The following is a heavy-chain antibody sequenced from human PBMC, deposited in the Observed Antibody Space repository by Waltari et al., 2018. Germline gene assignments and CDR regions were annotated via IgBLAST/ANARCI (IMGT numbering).Heavy chain of an antibody. CDR2: INHSGST. D-gene: IGHD3-9*01. CDR3: ARARGFYDILTGPDY. Sequence: QVQLQQWGAGLLKPSETLSLTCAVYGGSFSGYYWSWIRQPPGTGLEWIGEINHSGSTNYNPSLKSRVTIAVDTSKNQFSLKLSSVTAADTAVYYCARARGFYDILTGPDYWGQGTLVTVSS. J-gene: IGHJ4*02. CDR1: GGSFSGYY. V-gene: IGHV4-34*01.